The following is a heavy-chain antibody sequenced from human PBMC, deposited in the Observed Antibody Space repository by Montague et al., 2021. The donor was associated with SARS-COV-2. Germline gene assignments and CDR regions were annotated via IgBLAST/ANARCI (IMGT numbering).Heavy chain of an antibody. D-gene: IGHD2-15*01. CDR3: AREGGTKSCHWWGGFDS. J-gene: IGHJ4*03. Sequence: SETLSLTCTVSGDSMSGYYWSWVRQAPGTGLKWIGYIFYSGSTSYNPSLNSRVTISIDTSKNQFSLKLTSVTAADTAVYFCAREGGTKSCHWWGGFDSWGHGTLVTGSS. CDR2: IFYSGST. V-gene: IGHV4-59*01. CDR1: GDSMSGYY.